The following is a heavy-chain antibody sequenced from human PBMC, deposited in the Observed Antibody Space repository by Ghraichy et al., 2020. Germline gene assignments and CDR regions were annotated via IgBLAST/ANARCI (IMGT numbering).Heavy chain of an antibody. CDR2: SNHSGST. Sequence: SETLSLTCAVYGGSFSGYYWSWIRQPPGKGLELIGESNHSGSTNYNPSLKSRVTMSVDTSKNQFSLNLTSVTAADTAVYYCARETYCSGGSCYSRKFDPWGQGTLVTVSS. D-gene: IGHD2-15*01. CDR1: GGSFSGYY. CDR3: ARETYCSGGSCYSRKFDP. V-gene: IGHV4-34*01. J-gene: IGHJ5*02.